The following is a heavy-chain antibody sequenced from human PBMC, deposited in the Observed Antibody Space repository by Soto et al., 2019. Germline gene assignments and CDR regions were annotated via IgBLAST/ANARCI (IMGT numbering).Heavy chain of an antibody. CDR2: IYYSGST. CDR3: ARSCLVVPAATTRPKDYYYYYYMDV. V-gene: IGHV4-31*03. Sequence: SETLSLTCTVSGGSISSGGYYWSWIRQHPGKGLEWIGYIYYSGSTYYNPSLKSRVTISVDTSKNQFSLKLSSVTAADTAVYYCARSCLVVPAATTRPKDYYYYYYMDVWGKGTTVTVSS. D-gene: IGHD2-2*01. CDR1: GGSISSGGYY. J-gene: IGHJ6*03.